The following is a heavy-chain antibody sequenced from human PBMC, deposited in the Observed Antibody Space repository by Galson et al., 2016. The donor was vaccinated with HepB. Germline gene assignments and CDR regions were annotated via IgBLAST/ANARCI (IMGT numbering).Heavy chain of an antibody. CDR2: IKQDGSEI. CDR1: GFTFSNYW. CDR3: ARFWSGFLPDY. V-gene: IGHV3-7*03. J-gene: IGHJ4*02. D-gene: IGHD3-3*01. Sequence: SLRLSCAASGFTFSNYWMSWVRQAPGKGLEWVANIKQDGSEIYYLGSVKGRFTISRDNAKKSLYLQMNSLTVEDTAVYFCARFWSGFLPDYWGQGTLVIVSS.